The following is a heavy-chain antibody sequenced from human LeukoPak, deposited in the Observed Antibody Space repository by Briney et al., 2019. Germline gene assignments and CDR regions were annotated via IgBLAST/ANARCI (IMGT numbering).Heavy chain of an antibody. D-gene: IGHD2-2*02. CDR3: ARIPEGNWYFDL. Sequence: PGESLRLSCAASGFTFSRYDMHWVRQATGKGLEWVSAIGTAGDTYYPGSVKGRFTISRENAKNSLYLQMNSLRAGDTAVYYCARIPEGNWYFDLWGRGTLVTVSS. V-gene: IGHV3-13*04. J-gene: IGHJ2*01. CDR1: GFTFSRYD. CDR2: IGTAGDT.